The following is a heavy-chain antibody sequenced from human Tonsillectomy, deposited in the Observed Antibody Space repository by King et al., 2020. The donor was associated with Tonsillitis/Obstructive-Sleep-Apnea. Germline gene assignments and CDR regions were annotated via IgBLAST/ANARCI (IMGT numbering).Heavy chain of an antibody. D-gene: IGHD3-10*01. CDR2: ISTSSSTK. Sequence: VQLVESGGGLVQPGGSLRLSCAASGFTFSSYSMSWVRQSPGKGLEWVAYISTSSSTKNYADSVKGRFTISRDNAKNSLYLEMNSLRDEDTAVYYCARARGGDYWGQGTLVTVSS. J-gene: IGHJ4*02. CDR1: GFTFSSYS. CDR3: ARARGGDY. V-gene: IGHV3-48*02.